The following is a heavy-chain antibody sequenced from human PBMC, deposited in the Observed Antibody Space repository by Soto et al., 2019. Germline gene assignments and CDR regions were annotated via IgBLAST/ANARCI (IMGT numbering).Heavy chain of an antibody. V-gene: IGHV3-33*01. J-gene: IGHJ5*02. D-gene: IGHD3-22*01. CDR3: ARERITTIVAGFHP. Sequence: GGSLRLACAASGFTFSSYGMHWVRQAPGKGLEWVAVIWYDGSNKYYADSVKGRFTISRDNSKNTLYLQMNSLRAGDTAVYYCARERITTIVAGFHPWGQGTLVTVPQ. CDR2: IWYDGSNK. CDR1: GFTFSSYG.